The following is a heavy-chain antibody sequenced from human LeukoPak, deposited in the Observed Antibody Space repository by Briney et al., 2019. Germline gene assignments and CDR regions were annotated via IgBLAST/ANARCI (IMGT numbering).Heavy chain of an antibody. J-gene: IGHJ4*02. V-gene: IGHV4-39*01. CDR1: GGSISSSSYY. Sequence: PSETLSLTCTVSGGSISSSSYYWGWIRQPPGKGMEWIGSIYYSGSTYYNPSLKSRVTISVDTSKNQFSLKLSSVTAADTAVYYCASGYSYGHHFDFWGQGTLVTVSS. CDR2: IYYSGST. D-gene: IGHD5-18*01. CDR3: ASGYSYGHHFDF.